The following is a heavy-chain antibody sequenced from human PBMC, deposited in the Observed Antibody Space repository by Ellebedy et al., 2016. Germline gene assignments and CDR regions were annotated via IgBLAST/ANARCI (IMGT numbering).Heavy chain of an antibody. CDR1: GGTFSSDI. CDR3: ATERHVEMATILTDAFDI. V-gene: IGHV1-69*04. Sequence: ASVKVSCKASGGTFSSDIINWVRQAPGQGLEWMGRIIPILGIANYAQKFQGRVTMTRDTSTSTVYMELSSLRSEDTAVYYCATERHVEMATILTDAFDIWGQGTMVTVSS. J-gene: IGHJ3*02. CDR2: IIPILGIA. D-gene: IGHD5-24*01.